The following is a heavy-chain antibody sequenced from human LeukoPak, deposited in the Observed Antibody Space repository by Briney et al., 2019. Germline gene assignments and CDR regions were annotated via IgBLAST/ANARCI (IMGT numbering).Heavy chain of an antibody. D-gene: IGHD6-13*01. Sequence: KPAETLTLTCAVYGGSFSGYYWSWIRQPPGKGLEWIGEINHSGSTNYNPSLKSRVTISVDTSKNQFYLKLSSVTAEDTAVYYCAREEYSSSWRYGMDVWGQGTTVTVSS. CDR3: AREEYSSSWRYGMDV. CDR1: GGSFSGYY. CDR2: INHSGST. J-gene: IGHJ6*02. V-gene: IGHV4-34*01.